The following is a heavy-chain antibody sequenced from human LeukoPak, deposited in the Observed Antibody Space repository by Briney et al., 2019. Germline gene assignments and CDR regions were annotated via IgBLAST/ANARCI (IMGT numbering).Heavy chain of an antibody. Sequence: GGSLRLSCAASGFTFSSNAMSWVRQAPGKGLQWVSAISGNGVTTYYADSVKGRFTISRDNSKNTLYLQMNSLRAEDTAVYYCARDQEVASTDSSGYYDYWGQGTLVIVSS. CDR2: ISGNGVTT. D-gene: IGHD3-22*01. J-gene: IGHJ4*02. CDR1: GFTFSSNA. CDR3: ARDQEVASTDSSGYYDY. V-gene: IGHV3-23*01.